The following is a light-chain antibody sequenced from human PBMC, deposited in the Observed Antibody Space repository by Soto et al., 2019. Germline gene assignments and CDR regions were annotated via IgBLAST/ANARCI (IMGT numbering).Light chain of an antibody. V-gene: IGKV2-30*01. CDR2: KVS. J-gene: IGKJ3*01. Sequence: DVVMTQSPLSLPVTLGQPASISCRASQSLGYSDGKTYVKWFQQRPGQSPRRLIYKVSNRDTGVQDRFSGREARTDFTLKSSRVEAEDVGVYYCMQGTHCPIIFGPGPKVDIK. CDR1: QSLGYSDGKTY. CDR3: MQGTHCPII.